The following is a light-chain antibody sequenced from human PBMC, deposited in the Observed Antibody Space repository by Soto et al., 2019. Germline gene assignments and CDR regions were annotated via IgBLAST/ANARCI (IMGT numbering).Light chain of an antibody. V-gene: IGLV2-14*01. J-gene: IGLJ3*02. Sequence: QSALTQPASVSGSPGQSITISCTGTSSDVGGYNYVSWYQQHPGKAPKLMIYEVSNRPSGVSNRFSGSKSGNPASLTISGLQAEDEAEYYCSSYTSSSTRVFGGGTKLTVL. CDR2: EVS. CDR1: SSDVGGYNY. CDR3: SSYTSSSTRV.